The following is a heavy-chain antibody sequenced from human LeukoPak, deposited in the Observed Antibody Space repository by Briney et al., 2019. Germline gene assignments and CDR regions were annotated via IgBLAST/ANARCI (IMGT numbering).Heavy chain of an antibody. CDR2: IGIDSGNT. Sequence: PGGSLRLSCAASGFTFSDYSMNWVRQAPGKGLEWISYIGIDSGNTNYADSVKGRFTISGDKAKNSLYLQMNSLRVDDTAVYYCARDYKYAFDNWGQGTLVTVSS. D-gene: IGHD5-24*01. J-gene: IGHJ4*02. CDR1: GFTFSDYS. CDR3: ARDYKYAFDN. V-gene: IGHV3-48*01.